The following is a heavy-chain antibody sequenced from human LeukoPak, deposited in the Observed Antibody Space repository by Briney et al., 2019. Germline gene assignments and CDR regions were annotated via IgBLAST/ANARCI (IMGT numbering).Heavy chain of an antibody. CDR1: EFSVSSNY. J-gene: IGHJ5*02. CDR2: IYSGGNT. V-gene: IGHV3-66*04. Sequence: GGSLRLSCAASEFSVSSNYMSWVRQAPGKGLEWVSVIYSGGNTYYADSVKGRFSISRDDFRNTLYLQMNSLRVEDTAVYYCASHDWFDPWGQGTLVTVSS. CDR3: ASHDWFDP.